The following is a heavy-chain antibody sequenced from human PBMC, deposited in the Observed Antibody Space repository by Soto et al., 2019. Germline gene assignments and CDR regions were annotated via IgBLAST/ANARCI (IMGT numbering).Heavy chain of an antibody. CDR1: GFTFDDYA. D-gene: IGHD2-2*01. V-gene: IGHV3-9*01. Sequence: GGSLRLSCAASGFTFDDYAMHWVRQAPGKGLEWVSGISWNSGSIDYADSVKGRFTISRDNSKNTLYPQMNSLRAEDTAVYYCAKDYQQSPSWGQGILVTVSS. CDR3: AKDYQQSPS. J-gene: IGHJ5*02. CDR2: ISWNSGSI.